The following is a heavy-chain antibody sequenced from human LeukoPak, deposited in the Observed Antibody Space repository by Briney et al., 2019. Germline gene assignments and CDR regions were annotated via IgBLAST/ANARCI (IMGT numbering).Heavy chain of an antibody. Sequence: SVKVSCKASGYTFTSYGISWVRQAPGQGLEWMGRIIPIFGTANYAQKFQGRVTITTDESTSTAYMELSSLRSEDTAVYYCARGSGDGYFDYWGQGTLVTVSS. CDR1: GYTFTSYG. V-gene: IGHV1-69*05. CDR2: IIPIFGTA. J-gene: IGHJ4*02. CDR3: ARGSGDGYFDY. D-gene: IGHD4-17*01.